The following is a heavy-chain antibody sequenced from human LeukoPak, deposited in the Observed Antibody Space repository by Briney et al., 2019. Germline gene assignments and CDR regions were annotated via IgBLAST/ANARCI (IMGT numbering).Heavy chain of an antibody. CDR3: AREHCSGCSCYSIYYYYYMDV. Sequence: SETLSLTCTVSGGSISSHYWSWIRQPAGKGLEWIGRIYTSGSTNYNPSLKSRVTMSVDKTKNQFSLKLNSVTAADAAVYYCAREHCSGCSCYSIYYYYYMDVWGKGTTVTVSS. CDR1: GGSISSHY. V-gene: IGHV4-4*07. J-gene: IGHJ6*03. CDR2: IYTSGST. D-gene: IGHD2-15*01.